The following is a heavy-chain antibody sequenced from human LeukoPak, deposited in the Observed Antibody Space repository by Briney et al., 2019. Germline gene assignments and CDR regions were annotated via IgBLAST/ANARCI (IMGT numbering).Heavy chain of an antibody. V-gene: IGHV4-59*01. CDR2: IYYSGST. D-gene: IGHD3-10*01. CDR1: GGSISSYY. J-gene: IGHJ4*02. Sequence: SETLSLTCTVSGGSISSYYWSWIRQPPGKGLEWIGYIYYSGSTNYNPSLKSRVTISVDTSKNQFSLKLSSVTAADTAVYYCAREGLAAMVRGVIPYWGQGTLVTVSS. CDR3: AREGLAAMVRGVIPY.